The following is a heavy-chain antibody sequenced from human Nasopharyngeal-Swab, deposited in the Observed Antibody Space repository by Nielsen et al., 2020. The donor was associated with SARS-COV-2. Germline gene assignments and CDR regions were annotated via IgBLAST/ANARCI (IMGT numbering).Heavy chain of an antibody. CDR2: IYYSGST. Sequence: SETLSLTCTVSGGSISSSSYYWGWIRQPPGKGLEWIGSIYYSGSTYYNPSLKSRVTISVDTSKNQFSLKLSSVTAADTAAYYCATLDTARYYYYGMDVWGQGTTVTVSS. CDR3: ATLDTARYYYYGMDV. V-gene: IGHV4-39*01. J-gene: IGHJ6*02. CDR1: GGSISSSSYY. D-gene: IGHD5-18*01.